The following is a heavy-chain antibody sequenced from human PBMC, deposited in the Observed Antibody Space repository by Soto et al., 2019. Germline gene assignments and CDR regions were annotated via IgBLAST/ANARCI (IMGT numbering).Heavy chain of an antibody. CDR1: GFTFSSYG. J-gene: IGHJ4*02. CDR3: AKDMHRHCSGGSCYTFDY. D-gene: IGHD2-15*01. Sequence: HPGGSLRLSCAASGFTFSSYGMHWVRQAPGKGLEWVAVISYDGSNKYYADSVKGRFTISRDNSKNTLYLQMNSLRAEDTAMYYCAKDMHRHCSGGSCYTFDYWGQGTLVTVSS. V-gene: IGHV3-30*18. CDR2: ISYDGSNK.